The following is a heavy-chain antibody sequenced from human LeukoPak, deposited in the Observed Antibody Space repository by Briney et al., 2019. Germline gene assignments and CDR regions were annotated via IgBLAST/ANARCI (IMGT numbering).Heavy chain of an antibody. CDR1: GFTFSSYG. D-gene: IGHD6-13*01. CDR2: IWYDGSNK. J-gene: IGHJ4*02. CDR3: ASGPAGTHFDY. V-gene: IGHV3-33*01. Sequence: PGGSLRLSRAASGFTFSSYGMHWVRQAPGKGLEWVAIIWYDGSNKYYADSVKGRFTISRDNSKNTLYLQMDSLRAEDTAVYYCASGPAGTHFDYWGQGTLVTVSS.